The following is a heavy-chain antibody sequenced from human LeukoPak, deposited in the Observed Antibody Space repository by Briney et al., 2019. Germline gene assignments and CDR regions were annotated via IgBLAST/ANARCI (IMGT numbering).Heavy chain of an antibody. D-gene: IGHD6-19*01. J-gene: IGHJ3*02. CDR2: ISIYNDNT. V-gene: IGHV1-18*01. CDR1: GYTFTRYA. CDR3: ARRLGDAFDI. Sequence: EASVKVSCKASGYTFTRYAINWVRQAPGQGLEGMGWISIYNDNTNYAQKFQGRVTMTTDSSTSTAYMELRSLRSDDTAVYYCARRLGDAFDIWGQGTLVTVSS.